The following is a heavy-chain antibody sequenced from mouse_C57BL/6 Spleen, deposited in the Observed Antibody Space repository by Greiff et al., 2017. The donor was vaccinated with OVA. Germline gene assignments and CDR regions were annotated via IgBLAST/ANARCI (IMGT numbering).Heavy chain of an antibody. CDR3: TGDYGNYGRFAY. CDR2: IDPGDGGT. Sequence: VQLQQSGAELVRPGASVKLSCTASGFNIKDYYMHWVKQRPEQGLEWIGRIDPGDGGTEYAPKFQGKATMTADTSSNTAYLQLSSLTSEDTAVYYCTGDYGNYGRFAYWGQGTLVTVSA. V-gene: IGHV14-1*01. D-gene: IGHD2-1*01. CDR1: GFNIKDYY. J-gene: IGHJ3*01.